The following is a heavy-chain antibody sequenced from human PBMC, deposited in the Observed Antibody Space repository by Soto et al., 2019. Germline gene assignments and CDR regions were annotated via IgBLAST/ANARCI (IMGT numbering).Heavy chain of an antibody. CDR3: ARGNSYDILTGDPYYGMDV. J-gene: IGHJ6*02. D-gene: IGHD3-9*01. Sequence: ASVKVSCKASGYTFTSYDINWVRQATGQGLEWMGWMNPNSGNTGYAQKFQGRVTMTRNTSISTAYMELSSLRSEDTAVYYCARGNSYDILTGDPYYGMDVWDQGTTVTVSS. V-gene: IGHV1-8*01. CDR2: MNPNSGNT. CDR1: GYTFTSYD.